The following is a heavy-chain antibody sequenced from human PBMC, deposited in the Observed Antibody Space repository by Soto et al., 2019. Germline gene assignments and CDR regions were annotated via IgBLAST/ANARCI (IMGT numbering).Heavy chain of an antibody. J-gene: IGHJ4*02. CDR3: APRGGVAARRGDYFDY. Sequence: GGSLRLSCAASGFTFSSYAMSWVRQAPGKGLEWVSAISGSGGSTYYADSVKGRFTISRDNSKNTLYLQMNSLRAEDTAVYYCAPRGGVAARRGDYFDYWGQGTLVTVSS. CDR2: ISGSGGST. CDR1: GFTFSSYA. D-gene: IGHD2-15*01. V-gene: IGHV3-23*01.